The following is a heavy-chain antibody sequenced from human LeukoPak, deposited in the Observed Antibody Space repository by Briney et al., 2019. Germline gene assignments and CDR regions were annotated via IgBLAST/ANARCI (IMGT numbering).Heavy chain of an antibody. CDR1: GGSISSGSYY. Sequence: SETLSLTCTVSGGSISSGSYYWSWIRQPAGKGLEWIGRIYTSGSTNYNPSPNSRVTISVDTSKNQFSLKLSSVTAADTAVYYCATVDTAMVKGDAFDIWGQGTMVTVSS. V-gene: IGHV4-61*02. J-gene: IGHJ3*02. CDR2: IYTSGST. CDR3: ATVDTAMVKGDAFDI. D-gene: IGHD5-18*01.